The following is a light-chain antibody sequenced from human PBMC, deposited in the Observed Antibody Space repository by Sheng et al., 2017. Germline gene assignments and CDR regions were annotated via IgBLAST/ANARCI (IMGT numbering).Light chain of an antibody. CDR2: DVS. CDR1: SSDVGGYDY. Sequence: QSALTQPASVSGSPGQSIAISCTGTSSDVGGYDYVSWYQQHPGKAPKLMIYDVSNRPSGVSSRFSGSKSGNTASLTISGLLAEDEADYYCNSYTSSSTLVFGGGTKLTVL. J-gene: IGLJ2*01. V-gene: IGLV2-14*03. CDR3: NSYTSSSTLV.